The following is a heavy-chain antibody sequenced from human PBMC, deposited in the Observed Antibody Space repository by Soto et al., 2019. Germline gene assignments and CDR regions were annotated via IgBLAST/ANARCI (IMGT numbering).Heavy chain of an antibody. CDR3: AREYSSSSFWFDP. CDR2: IIPIFGTA. D-gene: IGHD6-6*01. Sequence: ASVKVSCKASGGTFSSYAISWVRQAPGQGLEWMGGIIPIFGTANYAQKFQGRVTITADKSTSTAYMELSSLRSEDTAVYYCAREYSSSSFWFDPWGQGTLVTVSS. V-gene: IGHV1-69*06. J-gene: IGHJ5*02. CDR1: GGTFSSYA.